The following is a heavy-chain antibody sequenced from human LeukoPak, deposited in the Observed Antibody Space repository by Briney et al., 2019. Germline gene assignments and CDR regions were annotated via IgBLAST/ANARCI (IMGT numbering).Heavy chain of an antibody. CDR3: ARDWSYSGSYYAYAFDI. Sequence: SETLSLTCAVYGGSFSGYYWSWIRQPPGKGLEWIGSIYYSGSTYYNPSLKSRVTISVDTSKNQFSLKLSSVTAADTAVYYCARDWSYSGSYYAYAFDIWGQGTMVTVSS. J-gene: IGHJ3*02. V-gene: IGHV4-34*01. CDR1: GGSFSGYY. D-gene: IGHD1-26*01. CDR2: IYYSGST.